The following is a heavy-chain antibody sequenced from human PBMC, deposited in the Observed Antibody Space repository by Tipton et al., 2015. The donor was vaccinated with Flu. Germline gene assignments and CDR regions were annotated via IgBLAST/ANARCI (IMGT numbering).Heavy chain of an antibody. CDR1: GFPFDAYA. CDR2: LGWNSGDI. V-gene: IGHV3-9*01. J-gene: IGHJ3*02. Sequence: SLRLSCAASGFPFDAYAMHWVRQAPGKGLEWVSGLGWNSGDIRYADSVKGRFTISRDNAKNSLYLQMNSLIPEDTALYYCARDDAFDTWGQGTMVTVAS. CDR3: ARDDAFDT.